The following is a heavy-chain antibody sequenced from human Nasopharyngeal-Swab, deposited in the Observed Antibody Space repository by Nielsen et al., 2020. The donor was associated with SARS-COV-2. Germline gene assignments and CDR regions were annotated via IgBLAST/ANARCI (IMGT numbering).Heavy chain of an antibody. CDR2: IWYDGNNK. CDR3: ARDEAGTANSGFDY. V-gene: IGHV3-33*01. J-gene: IGHJ4*02. CDR1: GFTFSTFG. Sequence: GESLKISCAASGFTFSTFGMHWVRQAPGKGLEWVAVIWYDGNNKYYADSVKGRFTISRGNSKNTLYLQMNSLRAEDTAIYYCARDEAGTANSGFDYWGQGTLVTVSS. D-gene: IGHD1-1*01.